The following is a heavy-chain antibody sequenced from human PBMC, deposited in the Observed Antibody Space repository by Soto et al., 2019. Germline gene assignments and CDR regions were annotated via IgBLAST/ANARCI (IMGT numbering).Heavy chain of an antibody. CDR1: GYAQTGLS. V-gene: IGHV1-24*01. Sequence: SVKVTCKDSGYAQTGLSMHWVRQAPGKGLEWMGGFDPEDGETIYAQKFQGRVTMTEDTSTDTAYMELSSLRAEDTAVYYCVSSGQDWSGYSPVPRGAFDIWGQGTMVTVSS. D-gene: IGHD3-3*01. CDR3: VSSGQDWSGYSPVPRGAFDI. J-gene: IGHJ3*02. CDR2: FDPEDGET.